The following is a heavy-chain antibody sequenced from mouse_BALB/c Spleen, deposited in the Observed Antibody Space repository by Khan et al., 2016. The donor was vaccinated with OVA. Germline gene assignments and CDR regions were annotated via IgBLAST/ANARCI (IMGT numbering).Heavy chain of an antibody. CDR2: IWGDGST. J-gene: IGHJ3*01. D-gene: IGHD2-3*01. Sequence: QVQLKESGPGLVAPSQSLSITCTVSGFSLTDFGVNWIRQPPGKGLEWLGMIWGDGSTDYNSALKSRLSISRDNSKSQVFLKMNSLQTDDTARYYCAREGNGYYGFASWSQGTLVTVSA. V-gene: IGHV2-6-7*01. CDR1: GFSLTDFG. CDR3: AREGNGYYGFAS.